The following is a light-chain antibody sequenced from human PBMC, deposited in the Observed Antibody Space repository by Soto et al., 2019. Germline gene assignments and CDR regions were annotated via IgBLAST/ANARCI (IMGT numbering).Light chain of an antibody. CDR2: KDS. J-gene: IGLJ2*01. Sequence: SYELTQPSSVSVSPGQTARITCSGDVLAKKYARWFQQKPGQAPVLVIYKDSERPSGIPERFSGSSSGTTVTLTISGAQVEDEAAYYCSSAADNNLGVFGGGTKLTVL. CDR1: VLAKKY. V-gene: IGLV3-27*01. CDR3: SSAADNNLGV.